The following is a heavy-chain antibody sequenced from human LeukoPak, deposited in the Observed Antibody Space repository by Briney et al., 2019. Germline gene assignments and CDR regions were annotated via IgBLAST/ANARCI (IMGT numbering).Heavy chain of an antibody. CDR3: ARQSSPNYYYGMDV. J-gene: IGHJ6*02. V-gene: IGHV4-39*07. CDR2: IYYSGST. Sequence: GSLRLSCAASGFTVSSNYMSWVRQAPGKGLEWIGSIYYSGSTYYNPSLKSRVTISVDTSKNQFSLKLSSVTAADTAVYYCARQSSPNYYYGMDVWGQGTTVTVSS. CDR1: GFTVSSNY.